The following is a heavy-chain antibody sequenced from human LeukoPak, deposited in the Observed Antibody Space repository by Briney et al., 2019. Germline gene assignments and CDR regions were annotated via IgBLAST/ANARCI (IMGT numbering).Heavy chain of an antibody. J-gene: IGHJ4*02. CDR3: AKDLGGSGGDGYNSPSFDY. D-gene: IGHD5-24*01. CDR1: GFTFDDYT. CDR2: ISWDGGST. V-gene: IGHV3-43*01. Sequence: GGSLRLSCAASGFTFDDYTMHWVRQAPGKGLEWVSLISWDGGSTYYADSVKGRFTISRDNSKNTLYLQMNSLRAEDTAVYYCAKDLGGSGGDGYNSPSFDYWGQGTLVTVSS.